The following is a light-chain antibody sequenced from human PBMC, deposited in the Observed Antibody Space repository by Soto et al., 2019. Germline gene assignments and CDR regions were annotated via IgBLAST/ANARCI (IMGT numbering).Light chain of an antibody. CDR2: IEGRGDY. Sequence: QPVLTQSSSASASLGSSVKLTCTLSSGHVHYTIAWHQQLSGKAPRYLMKIEGRGDYNKGSGVPDRFSGSSSGTDRYLTISNLQSEDEADYYCETWDSNSWVFGGGTKLTVL. V-gene: IGLV4-60*03. CDR3: ETWDSNSWV. J-gene: IGLJ3*02. CDR1: SGHVHYT.